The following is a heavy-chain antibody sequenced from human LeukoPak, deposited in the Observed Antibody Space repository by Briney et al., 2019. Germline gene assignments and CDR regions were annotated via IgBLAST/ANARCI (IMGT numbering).Heavy chain of an antibody. Sequence: ASVKVSCKASGYTFTSYGISRVRQAPGQGPEWMGWISAYNGNTNYAQKLQGRVTMTTDTSTSTAYMELRSLRSDDTAVYYCARVDIVGGLYMDVWGKGTTVTVSS. V-gene: IGHV1-18*01. CDR1: GYTFTSYG. CDR2: ISAYNGNT. D-gene: IGHD5-12*01. J-gene: IGHJ6*03. CDR3: ARVDIVGGLYMDV.